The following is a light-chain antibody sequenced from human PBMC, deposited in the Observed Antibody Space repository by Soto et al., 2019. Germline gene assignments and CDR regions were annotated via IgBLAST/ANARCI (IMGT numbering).Light chain of an antibody. J-gene: IGKJ1*01. Sequence: EVVMTQSPATLSVSPGDKVSLSCRANQTISNMLAWYQQKPGQAPRLLIYAASTRATGVSARFSGSGSGTDFTLTISSLQPEDFATYYCQQSYSTPRTFGQGTKVDNK. CDR2: AAS. V-gene: IGKV3-15*01. CDR3: QQSYSTPRT. CDR1: QTISNM.